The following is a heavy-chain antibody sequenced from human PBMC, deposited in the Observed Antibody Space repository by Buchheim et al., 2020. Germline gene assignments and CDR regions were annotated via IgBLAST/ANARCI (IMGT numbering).Heavy chain of an antibody. CDR2: ISYDGSNK. V-gene: IGHV3-30*18. J-gene: IGHJ4*02. D-gene: IGHD5-18*01. Sequence: QVQLVESGGGLVQPGRSLRLSCAASGFTFSSFGMHWVRQAPGKGLVWVSGISYDGSNKYYADSVKGRFTISRDNSKNTLYLQMNSMRAEDTAVYYCAKDWGYSYARPDYWGQGTL. CDR1: GFTFSSFG. CDR3: AKDWGYSYARPDY.